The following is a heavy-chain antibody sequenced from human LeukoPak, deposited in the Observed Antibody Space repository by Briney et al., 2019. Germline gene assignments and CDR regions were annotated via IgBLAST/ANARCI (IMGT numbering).Heavy chain of an antibody. CDR2: ISSSSSYI. V-gene: IGHV3-21*01. CDR3: AKDQEGGAGTGRFDY. D-gene: IGHD6-13*01. J-gene: IGHJ4*02. CDR1: GFTFSSYS. Sequence: GGSLRLSCAASGFTFSSYSMNWVRQAPGKGLEWDSSISSSSSYIYYADSVKGRFTISRDNSQNTFYLQMTSLRAEDTAVYYCAKDQEGGAGTGRFDYWGQGTLVTVSS.